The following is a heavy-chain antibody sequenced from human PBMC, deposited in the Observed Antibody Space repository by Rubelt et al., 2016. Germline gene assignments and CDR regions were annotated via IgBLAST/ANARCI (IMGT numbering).Heavy chain of an antibody. V-gene: IGHV1-46*01. D-gene: IGHD4-17*01. J-gene: IGHJ4*02. CDR3: VRERGGVTTVTTPFDH. CDR2: INPSGGST. Sequence: RAAGEGLAWIGIINPSGGSTSYAQKFEGRVTVTRDTSSSTVYMEVSSLRDEDTAVYYCVRERGGVTTVTTPFDHWGQGTLVTVSS.